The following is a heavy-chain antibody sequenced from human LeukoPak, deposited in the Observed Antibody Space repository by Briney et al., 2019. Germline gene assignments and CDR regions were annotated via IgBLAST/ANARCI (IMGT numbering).Heavy chain of an antibody. CDR1: GGSFSGYY. Sequence: PSETLSLTCAVYGGSFSGYYWSWIRQPPGKGLEWFGETNHSGSTNYNPSLKSRVTISVDTSKNQFSLKLSSVTAADTAVYYCARDGSSWSRLVLNASGWFDPWGQGTLVTVSS. J-gene: IGHJ5*02. D-gene: IGHD6-13*01. CDR3: ARDGSSWSRLVLNASGWFDP. CDR2: TNHSGST. V-gene: IGHV4-34*01.